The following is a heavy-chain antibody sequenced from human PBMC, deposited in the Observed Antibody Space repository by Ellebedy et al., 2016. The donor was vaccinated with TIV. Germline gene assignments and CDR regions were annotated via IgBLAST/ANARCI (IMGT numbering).Heavy chain of an antibody. CDR2: INPNSGGT. D-gene: IGHD2-21*01. Sequence: AASVKVSCKASGYTFTDYYIHWVQQAPGQGLEWMGWINPNSGGTNYAQKFQGWVTMTRDTSISTAYMELSRLRSDDTAVYYCARGMRQGLWWPYFDYWGQGTLVTVFS. V-gene: IGHV1-2*04. CDR1: GYTFTDYY. J-gene: IGHJ4*02. CDR3: ARGMRQGLWWPYFDY.